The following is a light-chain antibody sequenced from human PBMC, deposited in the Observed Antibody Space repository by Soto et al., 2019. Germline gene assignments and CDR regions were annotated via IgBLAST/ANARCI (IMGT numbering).Light chain of an antibody. CDR3: QQNYSATWT. J-gene: IGKJ1*01. CDR1: QGISTY. CDR2: AAS. V-gene: IGKV1-39*01. Sequence: DIQMTQSPSSLSASVGDRLTITCRASQGISTYLNWYQQKPGKAPKLLIYAASTLQSGVPSRFSGSGSETDFTLTNSRLQPEDLAAYSCQQNYSATWTFGQGTKVEIK.